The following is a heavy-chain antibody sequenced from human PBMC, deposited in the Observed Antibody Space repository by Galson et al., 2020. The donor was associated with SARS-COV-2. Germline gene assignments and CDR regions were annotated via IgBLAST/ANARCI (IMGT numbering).Heavy chain of an antibody. CDR2: IDVAGDT. CDR3: ARARPYYYGSGSFSYFDY. D-gene: IGHD3-10*01. CDR1: GFTFDSYE. Sequence: TGGSLRLSCVASGFTFDSYEMHWVRQAPGKGLEWVSVIDVAGDTYYPDSVKGRFTVSRESAKNSLYLQMNSLRAGDTAVYYCARARPYYYGSGSFSYFDYWGQGTLVTVSS. V-gene: IGHV3-13*01. J-gene: IGHJ4*02.